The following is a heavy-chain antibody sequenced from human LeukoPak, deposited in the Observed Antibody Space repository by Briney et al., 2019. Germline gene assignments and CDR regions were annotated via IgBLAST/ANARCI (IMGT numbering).Heavy chain of an antibody. CDR3: AKGTSPVGAFDC. D-gene: IGHD3/OR15-3a*01. CDR2: ISGSGSST. CDR1: GFTFNAYS. V-gene: IGHV3-23*01. J-gene: IGHJ4*02. Sequence: PGGSLRLSCAASGFTFNAYSMNWVRQAPGKGLEWVSAISGSGSSTYYVDSVKGRFTISRDNSKNTLYLEMNSLRAEDTAVYYCAKGTSPVGAFDCWGQGSLVTVSS.